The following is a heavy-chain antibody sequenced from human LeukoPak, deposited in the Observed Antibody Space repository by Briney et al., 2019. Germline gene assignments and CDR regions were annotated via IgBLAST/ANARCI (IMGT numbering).Heavy chain of an antibody. CDR3: ARLGRVVVRRNWFDP. Sequence: SETLSLTCAVYGGSFSGYYWSWIRQPPGKGLEWIGVINHSGSTNYNPSLKSRVTISVDTSKNQFSLKLSSVTAADTAVYYCARLGRVVVRRNWFDPWGQGTLVTVSS. CDR1: GGSFSGYY. J-gene: IGHJ5*02. V-gene: IGHV4-34*01. CDR2: INHSGST. D-gene: IGHD2-2*01.